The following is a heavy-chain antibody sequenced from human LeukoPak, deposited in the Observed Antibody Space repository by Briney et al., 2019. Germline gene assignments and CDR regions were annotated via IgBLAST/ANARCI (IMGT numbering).Heavy chain of an antibody. CDR3: ARRTTYFGWIPSESPSCFDY. J-gene: IGHJ4*02. Sequence: PSETLSLTCTVSGYSISSGYYWGWIRQPPGKGLEWIGTIYHSGRTYYNPSLKSRVTISVDTSKNQFSLKLSSVTAADTAVYYCARRTTYFGWIPSESPSCFDYWGQGTLVTVSS. CDR1: GYSISSGYY. V-gene: IGHV4-38-2*02. D-gene: IGHD3-9*01. CDR2: IYHSGRT.